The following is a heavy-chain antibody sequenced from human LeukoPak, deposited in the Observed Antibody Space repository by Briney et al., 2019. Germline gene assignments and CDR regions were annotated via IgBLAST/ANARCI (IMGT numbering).Heavy chain of an antibody. CDR3: ARPDGTYYYDH. CDR1: GGTFSSYA. V-gene: IGHV1-2*02. J-gene: IGHJ4*02. D-gene: IGHD1-1*01. Sequence: GASVKVSCKASGGTFSSYAISWVRQAPGQGLEWMGWINPNSGGTNYAQKFQGRVTMTRDTSISTAYMELSRLRSDDTAVYYCARPDGTYYYDHWGQGTLVTVSS. CDR2: INPNSGGT.